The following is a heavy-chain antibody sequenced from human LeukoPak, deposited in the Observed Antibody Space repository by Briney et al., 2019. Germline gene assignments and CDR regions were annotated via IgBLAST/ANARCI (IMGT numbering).Heavy chain of an antibody. V-gene: IGHV4-38-2*02. D-gene: IGHD3-22*01. J-gene: IGHJ4*02. CDR3: ARESTMIVVPAGFFDY. CDR2: IYHSGST. Sequence: PSETLSLTCTVSGYSISSGYYWGWIRQPPGKGLEWIGSIYHSGSTYYNPSLKSRVTISVDTSKNQFSLKLSSVTAADTAVYYCARESTMIVVPAGFFDYWGQGTLVTVSS. CDR1: GYSISSGYY.